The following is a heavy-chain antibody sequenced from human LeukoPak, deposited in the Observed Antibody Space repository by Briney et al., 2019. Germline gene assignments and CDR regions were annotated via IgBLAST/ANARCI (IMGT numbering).Heavy chain of an antibody. CDR2: IKQDGSEK. Sequence: PGGSLRLSCAASGFTFSNYWMSWVRQAPGKGLEWVANIKQDGSEKYYVDSVKGRFTISRDNAKNSLYLQMNSLRAEDTAVYYCARGGGYSYGSCDYWGQGTLVTVSS. CDR3: ARGGGYSYGSCDY. CDR1: GFTFSNYW. V-gene: IGHV3-7*01. D-gene: IGHD5-18*01. J-gene: IGHJ4*02.